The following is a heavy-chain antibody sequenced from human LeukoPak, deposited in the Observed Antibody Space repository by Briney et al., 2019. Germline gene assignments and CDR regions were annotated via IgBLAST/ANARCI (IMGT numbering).Heavy chain of an antibody. J-gene: IGHJ6*02. D-gene: IGHD6-13*01. Sequence: GASVKVSCKASGYTCTSYDINLVRQATGQGLEWMGWMNPNSGNTGYAQKFQGRATMTRNTSISTAYMELSSLRSEDTAVYYCARDQRSSSWYYYYYYGMDVWGQGTTVTVSS. CDR1: GYTCTSYD. CDR2: MNPNSGNT. V-gene: IGHV1-8*01. CDR3: ARDQRSSSWYYYYYYGMDV.